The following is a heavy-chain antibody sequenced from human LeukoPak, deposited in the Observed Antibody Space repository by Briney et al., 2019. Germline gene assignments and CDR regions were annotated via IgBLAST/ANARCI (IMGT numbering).Heavy chain of an antibody. J-gene: IGHJ5*02. CDR3: ASGSSGYDP. D-gene: IGHD5-12*01. Sequence: PSETLSLTCTASGGSISNYYWSWIRQPAGKGLEWIGRIYSSGTTMYTPSLKSRVTMLVDTSKNQFSLKLSSVTAADTAVYFCASGSSGYDPWGQGTWSPSPQ. V-gene: IGHV4-4*07. CDR2: IYSSGTT. CDR1: GGSISNYY.